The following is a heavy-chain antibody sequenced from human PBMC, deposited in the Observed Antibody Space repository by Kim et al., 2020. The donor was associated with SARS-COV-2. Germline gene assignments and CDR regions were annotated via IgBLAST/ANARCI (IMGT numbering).Heavy chain of an antibody. J-gene: IGHJ4*02. V-gene: IGHV3-53*01. CDR3: TELYAGH. CDR2: RDGRT. Sequence: RDGRTFYAGSVKGRFTISRDNSKNTVYRHMNSLRVEDAAIYYCTELYAGHWGRGALVTVSS. D-gene: IGHD1-26*01.